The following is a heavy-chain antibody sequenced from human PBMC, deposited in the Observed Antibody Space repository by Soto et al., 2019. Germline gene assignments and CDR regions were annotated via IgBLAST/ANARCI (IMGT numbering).Heavy chain of an antibody. V-gene: IGHV3-23*01. D-gene: IGHD3-22*01. Sequence: PGGSLRLSCAASEFTFSNYAMSWVRQAPGNGLEWVSAISYGGGTTYYADSVKGRFTISRDNSKNTLYLQMNSLRAEDTAVYYCAKNPGYYYDSTGYHFDYWGQGT. CDR2: ISYGGGTT. J-gene: IGHJ4*02. CDR1: EFTFSNYA. CDR3: AKNPGYYYDSTGYHFDY.